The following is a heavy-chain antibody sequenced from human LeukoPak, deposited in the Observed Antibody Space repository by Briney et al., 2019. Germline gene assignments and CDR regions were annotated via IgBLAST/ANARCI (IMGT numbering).Heavy chain of an antibody. CDR3: ARNIVAHDYDYFDY. D-gene: IGHD5-12*01. Sequence: SVKVSCKASGGTFSSYAISWVRQAPRQGLEWMGGIIPIFGTANNAQKFHGRVTITAEESTSTAYMELSSLRSEDTAVYYCARNIVAHDYDYFDYWGQGTLVTVSS. CDR2: IIPIFGTA. V-gene: IGHV1-69*13. J-gene: IGHJ4*02. CDR1: GGTFSSYA.